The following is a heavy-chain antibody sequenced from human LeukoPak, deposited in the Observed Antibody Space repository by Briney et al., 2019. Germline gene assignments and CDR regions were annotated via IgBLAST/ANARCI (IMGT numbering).Heavy chain of an antibody. D-gene: IGHD3-22*01. CDR1: GFTVSSNH. CDR3: ARELMGLTMIVVVNPIDY. V-gene: IGHV3-21*01. CDR2: ISSTSSYI. Sequence: SGGSLRLSCAASGFTVSSNHMSWVRQAPGKGLEWVSSISSTSSYIYYADSVKGRFTISRDNAKNSLFLQMNSLRAEDTAVYYCARELMGLTMIVVVNPIDYWGQGTLVTVSS. J-gene: IGHJ4*02.